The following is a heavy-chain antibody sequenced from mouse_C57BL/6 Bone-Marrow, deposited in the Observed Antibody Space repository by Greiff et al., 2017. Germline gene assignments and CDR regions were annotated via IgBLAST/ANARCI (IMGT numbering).Heavy chain of an antibody. CDR2: IDPETGGT. CDR3: TRLGAIYYGYDGFAY. CDR1: GYTFTDYE. J-gene: IGHJ3*01. D-gene: IGHD2-2*01. Sequence: VKLVESGAELVRPGASVTLSCKASGYTFTDYEMHWVKQTPVHGLEWIGAIDPETGGTAYNQKFKGKAILTADKSSSTAYMELRSLTSEDSAVYYCTRLGAIYYGYDGFAYWGQGTLVTVSA. V-gene: IGHV1-15*01.